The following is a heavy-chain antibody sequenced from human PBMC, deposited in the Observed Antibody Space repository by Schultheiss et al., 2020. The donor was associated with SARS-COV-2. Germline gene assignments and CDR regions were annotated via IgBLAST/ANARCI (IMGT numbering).Heavy chain of an antibody. CDR1: GDSISSGSYY. CDR2: IYTSGST. CDR3: ARSPSAWGGTEN. Sequence: SETLSLTCTVSGDSISSGSYYWSWIRQPAGKGLEWIGRIYTSGSTNYNSSLKSRVTISLDSSKNQFSLSLSSVTVADTAVYYCARSPSAWGGTENWGQGTLVTVSS. D-gene: IGHD6-19*01. V-gene: IGHV4-61*02. J-gene: IGHJ4*02.